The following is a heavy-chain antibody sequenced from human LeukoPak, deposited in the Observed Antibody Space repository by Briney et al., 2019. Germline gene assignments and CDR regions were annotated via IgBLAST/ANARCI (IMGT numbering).Heavy chain of an antibody. V-gene: IGHV3-48*04. Sequence: GGSLRLSCAASGFTFSSYAMHWVRQAPGKGLEWVSYISSSGSTIYYADSVKGRFTISRDNAKNSLYLQMNSLRAEDTAVYYCAREGPEAFDIWGQGTMVTVSS. CDR3: AREGPEAFDI. CDR2: ISSSGSTI. J-gene: IGHJ3*02. CDR1: GFTFSSYA.